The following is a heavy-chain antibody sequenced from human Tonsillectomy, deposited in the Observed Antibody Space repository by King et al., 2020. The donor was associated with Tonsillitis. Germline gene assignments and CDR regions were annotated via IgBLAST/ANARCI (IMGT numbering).Heavy chain of an antibody. J-gene: IGHJ4*02. D-gene: IGHD1-26*01. V-gene: IGHV3-30*04. Sequence: VQLVESGGGVVQPGRSLRLSCAASGFTFRSYAMHWVRQAPGKGLEWVAIISSDGTNTFYADSVQGRFTISRDSSRNTLYLQMNSLRAEDTAMYYCARDPSSWELLFDYWGQGTLVTVSS. CDR1: GFTFRSYA. CDR2: ISSDGTNT. CDR3: ARDPSSWELLFDY.